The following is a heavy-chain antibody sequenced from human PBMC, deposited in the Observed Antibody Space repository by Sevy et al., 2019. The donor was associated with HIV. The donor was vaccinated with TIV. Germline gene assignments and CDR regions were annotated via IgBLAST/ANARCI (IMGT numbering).Heavy chain of an antibody. CDR3: AREPYFFDKSGYYWDY. J-gene: IGHJ4*02. D-gene: IGHD3-22*01. Sequence: SETLSLTCAVSGVSVSTDTYYWSWIRQPPGKGLEWIGYVYHTGSTNYSPSFKSRVTISVDTSKNQFSLRRFSVAAADTAVYYWAREPYFFDKSGYYWDYWGQGALVTVSS. V-gene: IGHV4-61*01. CDR2: VYHTGST. CDR1: GVSVSTDTYY.